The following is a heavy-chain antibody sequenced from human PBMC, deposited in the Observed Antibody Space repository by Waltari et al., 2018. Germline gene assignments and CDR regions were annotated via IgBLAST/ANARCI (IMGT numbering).Heavy chain of an antibody. J-gene: IGHJ3*02. V-gene: IGHV1-69-2*01. CDR3: ATGSSWPPDAFDI. CDR1: GYTFTDYY. Sequence: TVKISCKASGYTFTDYYMHWVQQAPGKGLEWMGRVDPEDGETIYAEKFQGRVTITADTSTDTAYMELSSLRSEDTAVYYCATGSSWPPDAFDIWGQGTMVTVSS. D-gene: IGHD6-13*01. CDR2: VDPEDGET.